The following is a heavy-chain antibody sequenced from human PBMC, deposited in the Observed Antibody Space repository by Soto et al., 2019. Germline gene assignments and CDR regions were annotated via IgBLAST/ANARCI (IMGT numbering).Heavy chain of an antibody. CDR1: NGSIRRYS. J-gene: IGHJ4*02. CDR2: TYYTGST. Sequence: QVQLQQSGPGLVKPSETLSLPCTVSNGSIRRYSWCWIRQPPGKGLGCIGYTYYTGSTDYNPSLNRRVTISLDTSKIQFSVKLTAVTAADTAGYYRARGRYIVGAVYFDYWGQGTLVTVSS. V-gene: IGHV4-59*01. CDR3: ARGRYIVGAVYFDY. D-gene: IGHD1-26*01.